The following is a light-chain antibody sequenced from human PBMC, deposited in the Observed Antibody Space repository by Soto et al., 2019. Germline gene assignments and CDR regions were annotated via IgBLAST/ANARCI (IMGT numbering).Light chain of an antibody. CDR3: QQYGSSPST. V-gene: IGKV3-11*01. CDR1: QSVSSY. J-gene: IGKJ3*01. Sequence: EIVLTQSPATLSLSPWERATLSCRASQSVSSYLAWYQQKPGQAPRLLIHDASNRATGIPARFSGSGSGTDFTLTISSLEPEDFAVYYCQQYGSSPSTFGPGTKVDIK. CDR2: DAS.